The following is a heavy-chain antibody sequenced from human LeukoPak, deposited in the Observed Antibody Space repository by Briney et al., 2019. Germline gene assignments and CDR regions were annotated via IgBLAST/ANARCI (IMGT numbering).Heavy chain of an antibody. Sequence: SETLSLTCTVSGVSISSYSWSWIRQPAGKGLDWIGRIYTSGSTNYNPSLKSRVTMSVDTSKNQFSLKLSSVTAADTAVYYCARDTYNYGSSAYYFDYWGQGTLVTVSS. D-gene: IGHD5-18*01. CDR2: IYTSGST. V-gene: IGHV4-4*07. CDR1: GVSISSYS. J-gene: IGHJ4*02. CDR3: ARDTYNYGSSAYYFDY.